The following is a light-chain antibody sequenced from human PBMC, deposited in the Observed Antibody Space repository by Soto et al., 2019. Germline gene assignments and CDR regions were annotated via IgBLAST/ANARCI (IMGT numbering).Light chain of an antibody. V-gene: IGKV1-39*01. CDR3: QQSYSTPRT. CDR2: AAS. J-gene: IGKJ4*02. Sequence: DIQMTQSPSYLSASVGDRVTITCRASQSISRYLNWYQQKPGKAPKXLIYAASSLQSGVPSRCSGSGAGTDFTLTISSLQPADFATYYCQQSYSTPRTCGGGTKVDI. CDR1: QSISRY.